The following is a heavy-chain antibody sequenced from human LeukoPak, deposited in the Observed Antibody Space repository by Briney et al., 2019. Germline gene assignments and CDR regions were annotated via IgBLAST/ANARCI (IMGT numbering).Heavy chain of an antibody. CDR3: ARDQPHAASWFDP. CDR2: INPTGVRT. CDR1: TITFSDYG. Sequence: GGSLRLSCAASTITFSDYGMDWVRQAPGRGLEWVSTINPTGVRTYYADSVRGRFTISRDNSKNTVFLQINSLRVGDTAIYYCARDQPHAASWFDPWGQGTLVTVSS. J-gene: IGHJ5*02. V-gene: IGHV3-23*01. D-gene: IGHD2-2*01.